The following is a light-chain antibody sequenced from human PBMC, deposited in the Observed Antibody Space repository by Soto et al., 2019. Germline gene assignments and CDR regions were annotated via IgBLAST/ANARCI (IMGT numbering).Light chain of an antibody. V-gene: IGKV3-15*01. CDR1: QSVSGN. CDR2: GSS. CDR3: QQYNNWPLT. Sequence: EIVMTQSPATLSVSLGERATLSCRASQSVSGNLAWFQQRPGQAPRLLIYGSSTSATGIPARFSGSKSGTAVTLTISSLQSEDSAVYSCQQYNNWPLTFGGGTKVEI. J-gene: IGKJ4*01.